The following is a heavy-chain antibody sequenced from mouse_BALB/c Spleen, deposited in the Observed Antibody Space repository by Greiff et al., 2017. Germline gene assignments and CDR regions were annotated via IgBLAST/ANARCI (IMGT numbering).Heavy chain of an antibody. Sequence: EVKLVESGGGLVQPGGSLKLSCAASGFTFSSYTMSWVRQTPEKRLEWVAYISNGGGSTYYPDTVKGRFTISRDNAKNTLYLQMSSLKSEDTAMYYCARQSTMITTGYAMDYWGQGTSVTVSS. J-gene: IGHJ4*01. D-gene: IGHD2-4*01. V-gene: IGHV5-12-2*01. CDR3: ARQSTMITTGYAMDY. CDR2: ISNGGGST. CDR1: GFTFSSYT.